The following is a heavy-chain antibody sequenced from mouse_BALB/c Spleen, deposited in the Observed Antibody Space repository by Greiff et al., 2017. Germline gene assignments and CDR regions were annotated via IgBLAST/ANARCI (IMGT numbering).Heavy chain of an antibody. CDR1: GFNIKDYY. V-gene: IGHV14-1*02. D-gene: IGHD2-1*01. Sequence: DVKLQESGAELVRPGALVKLSCKASGFNIKDYYMHWVKQRPEQGLEWIGWIDPENGNTIYDPKFQGKASITADTSSNTAYLQLSSLTSEDTAVYYCARGGNYDAMDYWGQGTSVTVSS. CDR2: IDPENGNT. CDR3: ARGGNYDAMDY. J-gene: IGHJ4*01.